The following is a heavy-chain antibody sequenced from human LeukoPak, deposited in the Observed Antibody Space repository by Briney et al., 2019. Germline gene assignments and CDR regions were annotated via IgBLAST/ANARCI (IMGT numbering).Heavy chain of an antibody. CDR2: INHRGSS. D-gene: IGHD2-15*01. CDR3: ARGSSFDGYCSAGACDAGYYDS. V-gene: IGHV4-34*01. Sequence: SETLSLTSAVYGESFSAYFWNWIRQAPGKPLEYIGEINHRGSSHYNPSLKTRVTLSVDTSKNQFSLKLTSVTAADTAVYFCARGSSFDGYCSAGACDAGYYDSWGQGTPVTVSS. CDR1: GESFSAYF. J-gene: IGHJ4*02.